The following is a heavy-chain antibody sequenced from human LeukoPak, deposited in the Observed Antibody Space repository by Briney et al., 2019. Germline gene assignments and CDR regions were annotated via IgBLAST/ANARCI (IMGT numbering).Heavy chain of an antibody. Sequence: AGGSLRLSCSASGLTFSDSYMSWIRQVPGKGLEWISYISSSGGTIYYADSVKGRFTISRDNAKNSMYLQMNSLRAEDTAVYYCAKEGGDWGEGYFDYWGQGTLVTVSS. CDR2: ISSSGGTI. CDR3: AKEGGDWGEGYFDY. D-gene: IGHD3-16*01. V-gene: IGHV3-11*01. J-gene: IGHJ4*02. CDR1: GLTFSDSY.